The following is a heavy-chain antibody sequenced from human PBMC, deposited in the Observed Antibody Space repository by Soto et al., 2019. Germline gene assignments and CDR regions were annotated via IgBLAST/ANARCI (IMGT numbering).Heavy chain of an antibody. D-gene: IGHD5-12*01. J-gene: IGHJ4*02. CDR1: GGTFSSYA. CDR2: IIPIFGTA. CDR3: ARAPRVATSYYFDY. V-gene: IGHV1-69*01. Sequence: QVQLVQSGAEVKKPGSSVKVSCKASGGTFSSYAISWVRQAPGQGLEWMGGIIPIFGTANYAQKFQGRVTITADESTSTDYMELSSLRSEDTAVYYCARAPRVATSYYFDYWGQGTLVTVSS.